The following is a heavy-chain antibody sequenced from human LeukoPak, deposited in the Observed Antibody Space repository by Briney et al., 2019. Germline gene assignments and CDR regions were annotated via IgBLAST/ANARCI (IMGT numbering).Heavy chain of an antibody. CDR1: GGSFRGYY. CDR2: ISHSGTT. Sequence: PSETLSLTCAVYGGSFRGYYWNWIRQPPPKGLEWTGVISHSGTTYYNPSLKRRVTVSVDTSKSQFSLRLSSVTAADTAVYYCARGGLDTTRGGYFDYWGQGILVTVSS. V-gene: IGHV4-34*01. CDR3: ARGGLDTTRGGYFDY. D-gene: IGHD5-18*01. J-gene: IGHJ4*02.